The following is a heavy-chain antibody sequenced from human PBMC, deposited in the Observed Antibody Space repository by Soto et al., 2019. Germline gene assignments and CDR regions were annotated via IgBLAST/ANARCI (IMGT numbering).Heavy chain of an antibody. CDR3: ARENYGDYLNWFDP. J-gene: IGHJ5*02. Sequence: EVQLVESGGGLVQPGGSLRLSCAASGFTFSSYSMNWVRQAPGKGLEWVSYISSSSSTIYYADSVKGRFTISRDNAKNSLYRQINSLRDEDMAVYSCARENYGDYLNWFDPWGQGTRVTVPS. D-gene: IGHD4-17*01. CDR1: GFTFSSYS. CDR2: ISSSSSTI. V-gene: IGHV3-48*02.